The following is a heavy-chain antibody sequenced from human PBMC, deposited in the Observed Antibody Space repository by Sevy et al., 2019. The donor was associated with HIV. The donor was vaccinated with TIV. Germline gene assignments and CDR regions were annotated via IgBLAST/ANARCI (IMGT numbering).Heavy chain of an antibody. CDR2: ISNSGSSV. D-gene: IGHD4-17*01. CDR1: GFSFSSYE. J-gene: IGHJ4*02. CDR3: ARDLPPSATTVAHFDC. Sequence: GGSLRLSCAASGFSFSSYEMNWVRQAPGKGLEWLSYISNSGSSVYYSDSVRGRFTISRDNARNSLYLQMNSLRAEDTADYYCARDLPPSATTVAHFDCWGQGTLVTVSS. V-gene: IGHV3-48*03.